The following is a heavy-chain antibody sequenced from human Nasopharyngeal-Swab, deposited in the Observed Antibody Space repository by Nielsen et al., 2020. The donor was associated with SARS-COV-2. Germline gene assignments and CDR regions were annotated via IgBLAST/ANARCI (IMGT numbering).Heavy chain of an antibody. D-gene: IGHD4-17*01. CDR1: GFTFGSYG. J-gene: IGHJ6*02. CDR2: ISYDGSNK. CDR3: ARSYYGAYYYGMDV. Sequence: GESLKISCAASGFTFGSYGMHWVRQAPGKGLEWVAVISYDGSNKYYADSVKGRFTISRDNSKNTLYLQMNSLRAEDTAVYYCARSYYGAYYYGMDVWGQGTTVTVSS. V-gene: IGHV3-30*03.